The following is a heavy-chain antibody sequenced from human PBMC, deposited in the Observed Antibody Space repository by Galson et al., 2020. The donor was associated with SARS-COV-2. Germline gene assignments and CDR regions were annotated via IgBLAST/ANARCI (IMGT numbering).Heavy chain of an antibody. V-gene: IGHV4-59*01. J-gene: IGHJ3*02. CDR1: GGSISSYY. CDR3: ARTLGYAFDI. Sequence: TLSLTCTVSGGSISSYYWSWIRQPPGKGLEWIGYIYYSGSTNYNPSIKSRVTISVDTSKNQFSLKLSSVTAADTAVYYCARTLGYAFDIWGQGTMVTVSS. CDR2: IYYSGST.